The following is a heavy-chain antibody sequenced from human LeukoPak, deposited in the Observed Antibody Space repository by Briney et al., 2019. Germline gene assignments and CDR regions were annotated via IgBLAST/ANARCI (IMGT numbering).Heavy chain of an antibody. CDR3: ARLRYYDNGGYFDDFHI. CDR1: GYSFTSYW. V-gene: IGHV5-51*01. J-gene: IGHJ3*02. CDR2: IYPGDSDT. D-gene: IGHD3-22*01. Sequence: GESLKISCKGSGYSFTSYWIGWVRQMPGKGLEWMGIIYPGDSDTRYRPSFQGQVTISADKSISTAYLQWSSLKASDTAMYYCARLRYYDNGGYFDDFHIWGQGTMAGVSS.